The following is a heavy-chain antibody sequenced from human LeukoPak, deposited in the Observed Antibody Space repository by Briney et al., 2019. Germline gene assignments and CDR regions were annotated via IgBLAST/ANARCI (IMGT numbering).Heavy chain of an antibody. J-gene: IGHJ1*01. V-gene: IGHV3-23*01. Sequence: QPGGSLRLSCAASGFTFSSYAMSWVRQAPGKGLEWVSAISGSGGSTYYADSVKGRFTISRDNSKNTLYLQMNSLRAEDTAVYYCAKDRSSEYCGGDCYPLVYFQHWGQGTLVTVSS. CDR1: GFTFSSYA. D-gene: IGHD2-21*02. CDR3: AKDRSSEYCGGDCYPLVYFQH. CDR2: ISGSGGST.